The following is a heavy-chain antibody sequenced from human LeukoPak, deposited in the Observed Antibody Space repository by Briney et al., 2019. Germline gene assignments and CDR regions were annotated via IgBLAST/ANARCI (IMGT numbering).Heavy chain of an antibody. Sequence: AAVKVSCKASGYSFTTHDINWVRQSTGQGLERMGWMNPNSGKSGYAQKFQGRVTMTRDTSISTVYMELSSLGPDDTAVYYCARESGLTDNWLDSWGQGTLVIVSS. J-gene: IGHJ5*01. D-gene: IGHD5-12*01. CDR3: ARESGLTDNWLDS. CDR2: MNPNSGKS. V-gene: IGHV1-8*01. CDR1: GYSFTTHD.